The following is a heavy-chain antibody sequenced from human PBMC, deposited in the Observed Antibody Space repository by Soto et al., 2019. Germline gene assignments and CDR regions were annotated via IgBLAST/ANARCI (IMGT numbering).Heavy chain of an antibody. CDR3: AKFLSSEGDEAFDI. CDR1: GFTFSSYS. CDR2: ISSSSSYI. V-gene: IGHV3-21*01. Sequence: GGSLRLSCAASGFTFSSYSMNWVRQAPGKGLEWVSSISSSSSYIYYADSVKGRFTISRDNAKNSLYLQMNSLRAEDTAVYYCAKFLSSEGDEAFDIWGQGTMVTVSS. J-gene: IGHJ3*02. D-gene: IGHD1-26*01.